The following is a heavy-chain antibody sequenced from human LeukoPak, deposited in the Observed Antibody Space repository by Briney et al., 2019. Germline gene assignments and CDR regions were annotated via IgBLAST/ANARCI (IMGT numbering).Heavy chain of an antibody. J-gene: IGHJ5*02. CDR3: ARHEHKAVAGDT. CDR2: VYYSGTT. D-gene: IGHD6-19*01. V-gene: IGHV4-39*07. Sequence: SQTLSLTCSVSGGSISLSYYYWGWIRQPPGKALEWIGSVYYSGTTSYNPSLKSRVTISVDMSKNHFSLRLSSVTAADTAMYYCARHEHKAVAGDTWGQGTLVTVSS. CDR1: GGSISLSYYY.